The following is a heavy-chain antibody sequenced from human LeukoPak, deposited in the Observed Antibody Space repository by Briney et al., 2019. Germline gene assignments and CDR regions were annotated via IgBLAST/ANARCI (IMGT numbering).Heavy chain of an antibody. Sequence: GASVKVSCKASGYTFTSYYMHWVRQAPGQGLEWMGRINPNSGGTNYAQKFQGRVTMTRDTSISTAYMELSRLRSDDTAVYYCARTPRYCSSTSCYVGDYWGQGTLVTVTS. CDR1: GYTFTSYY. CDR2: INPNSGGT. J-gene: IGHJ4*02. CDR3: ARTPRYCSSTSCYVGDY. V-gene: IGHV1-2*06. D-gene: IGHD2-2*01.